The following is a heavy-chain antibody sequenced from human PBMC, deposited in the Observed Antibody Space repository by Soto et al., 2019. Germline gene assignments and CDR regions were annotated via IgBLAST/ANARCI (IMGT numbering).Heavy chain of an antibody. J-gene: IGHJ6*03. Sequence: QVELVQSGVEVKKPGASVKVSCKASGYTFTNHGLSWVRQAPGQGLEWMGWIRASNGDTNYAQKFLGRVTVTTDTSTSTGYMELRSLKSEDTAVYYCARMVRGSKIDYYYYMDVWGKGTTVIVSS. V-gene: IGHV1-18*04. CDR2: IRASNGDT. D-gene: IGHD3-10*01. CDR3: ARMVRGSKIDYYYYMDV. CDR1: GYTFTNHG.